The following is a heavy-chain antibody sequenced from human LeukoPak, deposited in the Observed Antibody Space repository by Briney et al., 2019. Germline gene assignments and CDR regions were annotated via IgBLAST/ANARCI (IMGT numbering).Heavy chain of an antibody. V-gene: IGHV4-39*01. CDR3: GRVFDS. Sequence: SETLSLTCTVSGGAIISDNFYWGWVRQPPGKGLEWVGSINYSGTTYYNPSLRSRVSISVDTSRTQFFLTLNSVTAADTAVYYCGRVFDSWGQGILVTVSS. J-gene: IGHJ4*02. CDR2: INYSGTT. CDR1: GGAIISDNFY.